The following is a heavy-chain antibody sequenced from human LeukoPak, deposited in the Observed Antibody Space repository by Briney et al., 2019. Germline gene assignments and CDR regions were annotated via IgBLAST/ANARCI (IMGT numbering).Heavy chain of an antibody. D-gene: IGHD2-15*01. Sequence: PGRPLRLSCAASGFTFDDYAMHWVRQAPGKGLEWVSGISWNSGSIGYADSVKGRFTISRDNAKNSLYLQMNSLRAEDTALYYCAKDTGHGCSGGSCYSEFDYWGQGTLVTVSS. J-gene: IGHJ4*02. CDR3: AKDTGHGCSGGSCYSEFDY. CDR2: ISWNSGSI. V-gene: IGHV3-9*01. CDR1: GFTFDDYA.